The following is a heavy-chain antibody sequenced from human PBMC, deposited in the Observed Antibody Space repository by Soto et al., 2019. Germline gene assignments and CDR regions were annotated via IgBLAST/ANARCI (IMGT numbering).Heavy chain of an antibody. D-gene: IGHD2-21*02. V-gene: IGHV3-30*18. J-gene: IGHJ6*02. CDR3: AKDRGTVVTPPYYGMDV. CDR2: ISYDGSNK. Sequence: LRLSCAASGFTFSSYGMHWVRQAPGKGLEWVAVISYDGSNKYYADSVKGRFTISRDNSKNTLYLQMNSLRAEDTAVYYCAKDRGTVVTPPYYGMDVWGQGTTVTVSS. CDR1: GFTFSSYG.